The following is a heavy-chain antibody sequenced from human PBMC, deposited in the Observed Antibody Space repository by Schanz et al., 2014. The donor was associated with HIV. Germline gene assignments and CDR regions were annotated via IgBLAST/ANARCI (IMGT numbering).Heavy chain of an antibody. CDR1: GFTFSSYA. V-gene: IGHV3-23*04. CDR3: AKPEYDSSGNSQSHFDY. D-gene: IGHD3-22*01. J-gene: IGHJ4*02. CDR2: ISGSDGDT. Sequence: VQLVESGGGLVQPGGSLRLSCAASGFTFSSYAMTWVRQAPGKGLDWVSTISGSDGDTYYADSVNGRFTISRDNSKNTLYLQMTTLRTEDTAVYYCAKPEYDSSGNSQSHFDYWGQGTLVTVSS.